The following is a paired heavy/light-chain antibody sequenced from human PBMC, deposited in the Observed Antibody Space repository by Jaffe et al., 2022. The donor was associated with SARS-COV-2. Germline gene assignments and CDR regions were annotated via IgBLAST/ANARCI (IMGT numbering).Light chain of an antibody. Sequence: DIQLTQSPSSLSPSVGDRVTITCRASQSISTYLNWYQQKPGKAPNLLICAASSLQSGVPSRFSGSGSGTDFALTISSLQPEDFATYYCQQTYSTPYTFGQGTKLEIK. J-gene: IGKJ2*01. CDR3: QQTYSTPYT. CDR1: QSISTY. V-gene: IGKV1-39*01. CDR2: AAS.
Heavy chain of an antibody. V-gene: IGHV4-4*02. CDR2: ISPSGST. J-gene: IGHJ6*02. CDR1: GDSISNTNW. Sequence: QVQLQESGPGLVEPSGTLSLTCAVSGDSISNTNWWTWVRQPPGKGLEWIGEISPSGSTNYNPSLKSRVTISVDKSKNQFSLKLNSVTAADTAVYYCAREPAAKNYGMDVWGQGTTVTVSS. D-gene: IGHD2-2*01. CDR3: AREPAAKNYGMDV.